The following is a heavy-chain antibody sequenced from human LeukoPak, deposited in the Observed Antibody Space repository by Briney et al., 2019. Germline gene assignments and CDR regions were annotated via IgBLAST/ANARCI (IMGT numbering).Heavy chain of an antibody. Sequence: SQTLSLTCAISGDGVSSNSAVWIWIRQSPSRGLEWLGRTYYRSKWSYDYAVSVKSRITINPDTSKNQFSLQLNSVTPEDTAVYYCARGIVAADSWGQGTLVTVSS. CDR1: GDGVSSNSAV. CDR3: ARGIVAADS. D-gene: IGHD6-13*01. CDR2: TYYRSKWSY. V-gene: IGHV6-1*01. J-gene: IGHJ4*02.